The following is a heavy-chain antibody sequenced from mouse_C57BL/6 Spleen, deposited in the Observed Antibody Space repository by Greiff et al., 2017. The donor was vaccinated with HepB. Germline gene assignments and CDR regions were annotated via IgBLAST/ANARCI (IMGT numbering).Heavy chain of an antibody. J-gene: IGHJ3*01. CDR1: GYTFTSYW. Sequence: QVQLQQPGAELVRPGSSVKLSCKASGYTFTSYWMDWVKQRPGQGLEWIGNIYPSDSETHYNQKFKDKATLTVDKSSSTAYMQLSSLTSEDSSVYYCSRSGFYSNAWFAYWGQGTLVTVSA. V-gene: IGHV1-61*01. D-gene: IGHD2-5*01. CDR2: IYPSDSET. CDR3: SRSGFYSNAWFAY.